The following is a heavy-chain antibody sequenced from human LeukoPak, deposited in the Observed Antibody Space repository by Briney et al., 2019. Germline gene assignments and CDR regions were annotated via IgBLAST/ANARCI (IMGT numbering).Heavy chain of an antibody. CDR3: AKLGTWLQYPFDF. CDR1: RFTFSSYA. D-gene: IGHD5-24*01. J-gene: IGHJ4*02. Sequence: GGSLRLSCEASRFTFSSYAMGWVRQAPGKGLEWVSVISGSGGSAYYADSMKGRFTISRDNSKNALYLQMNSLRAEDTAVYYCAKLGTWLQYPFDFWGQGTLVTVSS. V-gene: IGHV3-23*01. CDR2: ISGSGGSA.